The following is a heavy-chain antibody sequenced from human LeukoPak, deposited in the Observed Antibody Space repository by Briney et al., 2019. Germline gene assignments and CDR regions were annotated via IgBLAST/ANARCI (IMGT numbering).Heavy chain of an antibody. J-gene: IGHJ4*02. D-gene: IGHD3-22*01. CDR1: GYIFTSYG. Sequence: ASVKVSCKASGYIFTSYGISWVRQAPGQGLEWMGWISAYNGNTNYAQKLQGRVTMTTDTSTSTAYMELRSLRSDDTAVYYCARDHPNYDSSGYFNYWGQGTLVTVSS. CDR3: ARDHPNYDSSGYFNY. V-gene: IGHV1-18*01. CDR2: ISAYNGNT.